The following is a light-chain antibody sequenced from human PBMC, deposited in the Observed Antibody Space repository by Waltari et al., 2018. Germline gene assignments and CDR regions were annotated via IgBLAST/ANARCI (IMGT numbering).Light chain of an antibody. Sequence: QMNQSPSSLSASVGDRVIITCRASQGISDYVAWYQQKSGKGPKLLIYAASTLQSGVPSRFSDSGSGTDFTLTISSLQPEDVATYYCQNYNNAPFTFGPGTKVDIK. CDR3: QNYNNAPFT. V-gene: IGKV1-27*01. CDR2: AAS. J-gene: IGKJ3*01. CDR1: QGISDY.